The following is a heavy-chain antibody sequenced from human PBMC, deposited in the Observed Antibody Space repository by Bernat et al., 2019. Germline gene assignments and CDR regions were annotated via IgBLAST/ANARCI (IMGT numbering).Heavy chain of an antibody. CDR3: AKDLTSVAGNY. D-gene: IGHD6-19*01. J-gene: IGHJ4*02. CDR2: ISSSSSYT. CDR1: GFTFSDYY. Sequence: QVQLVESGGGLVKPGGSLRLSCAASGFTFSDYYMSWIRQAPGKGLEWVSYISSSSSYTNYADSVKGRFTISRDNAKNSLYLQMNSLRAEDTAVYYCAKDLTSVAGNYWGQGTLVTVSS. V-gene: IGHV3-11*05.